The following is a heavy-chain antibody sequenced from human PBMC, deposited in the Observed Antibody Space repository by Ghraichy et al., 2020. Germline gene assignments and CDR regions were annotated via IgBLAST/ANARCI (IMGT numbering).Heavy chain of an antibody. D-gene: IGHD5/OR15-5a*01. CDR3: ARDGSSVYDWSIGMDV. J-gene: IGHJ6*02. Sequence: TLSLTCTVSGGSISSSSFYWGWIRQPPGKGLEWIGSIYYSGSTYYNPSLKSRVTISVDTSKNQFCLKLSSLTAADTAVYYCARDGSSVYDWSIGMDVWGQGTTVAVSS. CDR2: IYYSGST. CDR1: GGSISSSSFY. V-gene: IGHV4-39*07.